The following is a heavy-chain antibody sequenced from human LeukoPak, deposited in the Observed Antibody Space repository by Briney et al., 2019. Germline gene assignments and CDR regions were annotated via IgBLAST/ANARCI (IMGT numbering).Heavy chain of an antibody. D-gene: IGHD3-3*01. Sequence: GGSLRLSCAASGFTFSSYAMHWVRQAPGKGLEWVAVISYDGSNKYYADSVKGRFTISRDNSKNTLYLQMNSLRAEDTAVYYCAKDVNFWSGPPDYWGQGTLVTVSS. CDR2: ISYDGSNK. CDR3: AKDVNFWSGPPDY. CDR1: GFTFSSYA. V-gene: IGHV3-30-3*01. J-gene: IGHJ4*02.